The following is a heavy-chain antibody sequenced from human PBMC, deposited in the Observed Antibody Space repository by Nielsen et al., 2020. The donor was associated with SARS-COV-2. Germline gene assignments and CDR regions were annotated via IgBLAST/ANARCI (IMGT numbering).Heavy chain of an antibody. J-gene: IGHJ6*03. CDR2: INTNTGNP. D-gene: IGHD3-10*01. Sequence: WVRQAPGQGLEWMGWINTNTGNPTYAQGFTGRFVFSLDTSVSTAYLQIGSLKAEDTAVYYCARGGVTMVRGGYYYYYMDVWGKGTTVTVSS. V-gene: IGHV7-4-1*01. CDR3: ARGGVTMVRGGYYYYYMDV.